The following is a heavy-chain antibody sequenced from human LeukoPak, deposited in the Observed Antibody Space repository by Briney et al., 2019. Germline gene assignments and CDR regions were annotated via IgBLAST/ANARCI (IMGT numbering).Heavy chain of an antibody. CDR3: ARVVRRVVVAATLGY. CDR1: GYTFTSYD. Sequence: ASMKVSCKASGYTFTSYDINWVRQATGQGLEWMGWMNPNSGNTGYAQKFQGRVTMTRNTSISTGYMELSSLRSEDTAVYYCARVVRRVVVAATLGYWGQGTLVTVSS. J-gene: IGHJ4*02. CDR2: MNPNSGNT. V-gene: IGHV1-8*01. D-gene: IGHD2-15*01.